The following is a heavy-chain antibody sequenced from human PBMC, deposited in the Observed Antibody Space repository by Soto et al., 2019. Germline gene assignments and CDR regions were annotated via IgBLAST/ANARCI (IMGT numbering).Heavy chain of an antibody. CDR2: IDPTDSYT. J-gene: IGHJ5*02. CDR1: GYTFTSYW. CDR3: ARGGPQVVHNWVDP. V-gene: IGHV5-10-1*01. D-gene: IGHD2-15*01. Sequence: PGESLKISCKGSGYTFTSYWINWVRQMPGKGLEWMGRIDPTDSYTNYNPSFQGHVTISAVKSLSTAYLQWNSLRASDTATYYCARGGPQVVHNWVDPWGQGTLVTVSS.